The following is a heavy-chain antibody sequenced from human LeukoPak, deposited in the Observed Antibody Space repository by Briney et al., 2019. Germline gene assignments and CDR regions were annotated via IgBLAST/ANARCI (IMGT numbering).Heavy chain of an antibody. V-gene: IGHV4-30-4*01. J-gene: IGHJ4*02. CDR3: ARDPTRYCSGGSCYGLDY. CDR1: GGSISSGDYY. D-gene: IGHD2-15*01. Sequence: SETLSLTCTVSGGSISSGDYYWSWLRQPPGKGLEWIGYIYYSGSTYYNPSLKSRVTISVDTSKNQFSLKLSSVTAADTAVYYCARDPTRYCSGGSCYGLDYWGQGTLVTVSS. CDR2: IYYSGST.